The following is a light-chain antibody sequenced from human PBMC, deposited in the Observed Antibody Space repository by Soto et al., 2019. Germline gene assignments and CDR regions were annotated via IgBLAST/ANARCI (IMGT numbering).Light chain of an antibody. V-gene: IGKV3-11*01. CDR1: QSVSSY. J-gene: IGKJ4*01. Sequence: TLSLSPGERATLSCRASQSVSSYLAWYQQKPGQAPRLLIYDASNRATGIPARFSGSGSGTDFTLTISSLEPEDFAVYYCQDRSNWPLDLAFGAGIKV. CDR2: DAS. CDR3: QDRSNWPLDLA.